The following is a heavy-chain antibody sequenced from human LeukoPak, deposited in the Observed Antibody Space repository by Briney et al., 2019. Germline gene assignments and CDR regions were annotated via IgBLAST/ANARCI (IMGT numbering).Heavy chain of an antibody. CDR3: AGPLYNWNDPPGV. Sequence: SETLSLTCTVSGGSISSYYWSWIRQPPRKGLEWIGYIYYSGSTNYNPSLKSRVTISVDTSKNQFSLKLSSVTAADTAVYYCAGPLYNWNDPPGVWGKGTTVTVSS. CDR2: IYYSGST. J-gene: IGHJ6*04. V-gene: IGHV4-59*01. CDR1: GGSISSYY. D-gene: IGHD1-20*01.